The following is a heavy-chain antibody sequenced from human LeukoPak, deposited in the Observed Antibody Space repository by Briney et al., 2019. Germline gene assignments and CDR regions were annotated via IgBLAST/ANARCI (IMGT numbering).Heavy chain of an antibody. D-gene: IGHD2-21*02. CDR2: INAGNGNT. CDR3: ARGKHIVVVTAEDY. Sequence: ASVKVSCKASGYTFTSYAMHWVRQAPGQRLEWMGWINAGNGNTKYSQESQGRVTITRDTSASTAYMELSSLRSEDTAVYYCARGKHIVVVTAEDYWGQGTLVTVSS. V-gene: IGHV1-3*03. J-gene: IGHJ4*02. CDR1: GYTFTSYA.